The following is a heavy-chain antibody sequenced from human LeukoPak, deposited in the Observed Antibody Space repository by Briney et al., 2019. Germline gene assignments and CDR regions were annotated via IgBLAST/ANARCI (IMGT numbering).Heavy chain of an antibody. D-gene: IGHD2-15*01. V-gene: IGHV3-23*01. J-gene: IGHJ4*02. CDR3: AKEGEYCSGGSCHDY. Sequence: GSLRLPCAASGFTFSSYAMSWVRQAPGKGLEWVSAISGSGGSTYYADSVKGRFTISRDNSKNTLYLQMNSLRAEDTAVYYCAKEGEYCSGGSCHDYWGQGTLVTVSS. CDR1: GFTFSSYA. CDR2: ISGSGGST.